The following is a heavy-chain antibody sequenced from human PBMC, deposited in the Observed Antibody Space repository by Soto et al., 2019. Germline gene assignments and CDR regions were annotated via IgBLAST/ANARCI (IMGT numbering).Heavy chain of an antibody. D-gene: IGHD2-21*01. V-gene: IGHV1-69*06. CDR3: ARVSSAIHWFDP. CDR1: GGTFSSYA. CDR2: IIPIFGTA. Sequence: SVKVSCKTSGGTFSSYAISWVRQAPGQGLEWMGGIIPIFGTANYAQKFQGRVTITADKSTSTAYMELSSLRSEDTAVYYCARVSSAIHWFDPWGQGTLVTVSS. J-gene: IGHJ5*02.